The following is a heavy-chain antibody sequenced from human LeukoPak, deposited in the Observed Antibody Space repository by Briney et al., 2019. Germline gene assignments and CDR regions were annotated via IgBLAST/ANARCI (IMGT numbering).Heavy chain of an antibody. J-gene: IGHJ4*02. CDR2: ISSSGSTI. CDR3: AKKRRPVAGTDLFDY. Sequence: GGSLRLTCAASGFTFSSYEINWVRQAPGKGLEWVSYISSSGSTIYYADSVKGRFTISRDNAKNSLYLQMNSLRAEDTAVYYCAKKRRPVAGTDLFDYWGQGSLVTVSS. V-gene: IGHV3-48*03. D-gene: IGHD6-19*01. CDR1: GFTFSSYE.